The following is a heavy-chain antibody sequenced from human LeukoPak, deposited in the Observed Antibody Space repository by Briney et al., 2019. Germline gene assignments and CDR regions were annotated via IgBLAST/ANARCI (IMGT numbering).Heavy chain of an antibody. D-gene: IGHD2-15*01. CDR3: ARAVVAENWFDP. CDR2: ISDTGGNT. J-gene: IGHJ5*02. CDR1: GFTFSTYA. Sequence: GGSLRLSCAASGFTFSTYAMSWVRQTPERGLEWVSAISDTGGNTFYADSVKGRFTISRDNSKNTLYLQMNSLRAEDTAVYYCARAVVAENWFDPWGQGTLVTVSS. V-gene: IGHV3-23*01.